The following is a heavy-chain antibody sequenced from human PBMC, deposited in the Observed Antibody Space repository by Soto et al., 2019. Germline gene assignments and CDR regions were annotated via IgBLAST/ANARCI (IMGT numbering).Heavy chain of an antibody. CDR2: INPNSGDT. Sequence: QVHLVQSGAELKKPADSVKISCKASGYTFSHYYMHWVRQAPGQGIEWMGLINPNSGDTNYAQKFKGRVTITRDTSSNTGYMERSRLTSDDTAVYYCARSVALGGGFDYWGQGTLVTVSS. D-gene: IGHD2-21*01. CDR3: ARSVALGGGFDY. V-gene: IGHV1-2*02. CDR1: GYTFSHYY. J-gene: IGHJ4*02.